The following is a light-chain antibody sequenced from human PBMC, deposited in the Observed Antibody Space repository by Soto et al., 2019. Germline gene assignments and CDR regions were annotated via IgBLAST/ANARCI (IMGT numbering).Light chain of an antibody. CDR1: QSISSW. V-gene: IGKV1-33*01. Sequence: DFQVTQFPSSLSASVGDRFTITFRASQSISSWLAWYQQKPGKAPKLLIYDASNLETGVPSRFSGSGSGTDFTFTISSLQPEDIATYYCQQYDNLPPFTFGQGTRLEIK. J-gene: IGKJ5*01. CDR2: DAS. CDR3: QQYDNLPPFT.